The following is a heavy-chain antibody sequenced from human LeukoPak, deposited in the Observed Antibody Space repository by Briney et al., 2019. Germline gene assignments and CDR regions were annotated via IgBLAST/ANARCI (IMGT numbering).Heavy chain of an antibody. D-gene: IGHD2/OR15-2a*01. V-gene: IGHV4-39*01. Sequence: SETLSLTCTVSGGSISSSSYYWGWIRQPPGKGLEWIGSIYYSGSTYYNPSLKSRVTISVDTSKNQFPLKLSSVTAADTAVYYCARLGLISRMYYFDYWGQGTLVTVSS. J-gene: IGHJ4*02. CDR1: GGSISSSSYY. CDR3: ARLGLISRMYYFDY. CDR2: IYYSGST.